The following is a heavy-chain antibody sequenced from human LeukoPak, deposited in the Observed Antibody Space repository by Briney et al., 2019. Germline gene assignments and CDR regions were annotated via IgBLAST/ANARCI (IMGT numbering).Heavy chain of an antibody. Sequence: GGSLRLSCAASGFTFNSYAMSWVRQAPGKGLEWVSAISGSGGSTYYADSVKGRFTISRDNSKNTLYLQMNSLRAEDTAVYYCAKGPAAAGILMYGFDPWGQGTLVTVSS. V-gene: IGHV3-23*01. CDR3: AKGPAAAGILMYGFDP. CDR1: GFTFNSYA. CDR2: ISGSGGST. D-gene: IGHD6-13*01. J-gene: IGHJ5*02.